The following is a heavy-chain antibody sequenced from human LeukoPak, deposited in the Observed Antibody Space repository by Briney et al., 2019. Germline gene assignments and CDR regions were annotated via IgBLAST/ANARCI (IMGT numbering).Heavy chain of an antibody. D-gene: IGHD2-15*01. CDR2: INTDMSST. V-gene: IGHV3-74*01. J-gene: IGHJ4*02. CDR1: GFTFSDYW. CDR3: ARDLSHCSGGSCYSAHFDY. Sequence: GGSLRLSCAASGFTFSDYWMHWVRQAPGKGLVWVSRINTDMSSTIYTDSVKGRFTISRDNAKNTLYLQMNSLRAEDTAVYYCARDLSHCSGGSCYSAHFDYWGLGTLVTVSS.